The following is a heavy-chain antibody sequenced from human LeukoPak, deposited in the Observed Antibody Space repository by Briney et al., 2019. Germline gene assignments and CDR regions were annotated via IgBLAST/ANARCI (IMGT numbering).Heavy chain of an antibody. CDR1: GYTFTDYY. CDR3: AGGIVVVPTAA. D-gene: IGHD2-2*01. J-gene: IGHJ5*02. V-gene: IGHV1-2*02. Sequence: ASVKVSCKASGYTFTDYYMHWVRQAPGQGLEWMGWINPDNGGTDYAQKFKGRVTMTRDTSINIVYMELRGLRSDDTAVYFCAGGIVVVPTAAWGQGTLVTVSS. CDR2: INPDNGGT.